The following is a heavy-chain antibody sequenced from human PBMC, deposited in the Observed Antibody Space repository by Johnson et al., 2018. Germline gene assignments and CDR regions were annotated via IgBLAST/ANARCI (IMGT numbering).Heavy chain of an antibody. CDR2: ISSSGSTI. CDR3: ARDDCSSTTSYGDAFDI. J-gene: IGHJ3*02. D-gene: IGHD2-2*01. V-gene: IGHV3-11*04. Sequence: QVQLVESGGGLVKPGGSLRLSCAASGFSFSDYYMSWIRQAPGNGLEWVSYISSSGSTIYYANSVKGRFTVSRDNSKNSVSLHMNSLGAEDAAVYYWARDDCSSTTSYGDAFDIWGQGTMGTGSS. CDR1: GFSFSDYY.